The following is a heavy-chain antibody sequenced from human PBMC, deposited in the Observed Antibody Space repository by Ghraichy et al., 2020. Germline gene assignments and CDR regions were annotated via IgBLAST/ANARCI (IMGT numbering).Heavy chain of an antibody. J-gene: IGHJ4*02. CDR3: TRDLGATRPYYFDY. CDR2: IGRSGSYI. CDR1: GFTFSSFS. Sequence: GGSLRLSCAASGFTFSSFSMNWVRQAPGKGLEWVSSIGRSGSYIYYADSVKGRFTISRDNAKNSLDLQMNSLRAEDTAVYYCTRDLGATRPYYFDYWGQGTLVTVSS. D-gene: IGHD1-26*01. V-gene: IGHV3-21*01.